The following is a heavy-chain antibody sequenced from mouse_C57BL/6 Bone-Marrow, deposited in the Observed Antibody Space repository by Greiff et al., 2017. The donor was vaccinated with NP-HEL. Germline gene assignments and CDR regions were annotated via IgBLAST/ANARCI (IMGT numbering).Heavy chain of an antibody. CDR1: GYTFTSYT. D-gene: IGHD1-1*01. CDR3: ARKDYYGSRDGGYFDV. Sequence: VQLQESGAELARPGASVKMSCKASGYTFTSYTMHWVKQRPGQGLEWIGYINPSSGYTKYNQKFKDKATLTADKSSSTAYMQLSSLTSEDSAVYYCARKDYYGSRDGGYFDVWGTGTTVTVSS. V-gene: IGHV1-4*01. J-gene: IGHJ1*03. CDR2: INPSSGYT.